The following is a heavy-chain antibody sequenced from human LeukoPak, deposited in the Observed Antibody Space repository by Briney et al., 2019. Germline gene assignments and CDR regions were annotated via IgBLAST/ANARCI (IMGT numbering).Heavy chain of an antibody. Sequence: GGSLRLSCAASGFTFSSYAMHWVRQAPGKGLEWVAVISYDGSNKYYADSVKGRFTISRDNSKNTLYLQMNSLRAEDTAVYYCAKWGITETTGRTAWGQGTLVTVSS. D-gene: IGHD1/OR15-1a*01. CDR2: ISYDGSNK. CDR3: AKWGITETTGRTA. V-gene: IGHV3-30-3*02. J-gene: IGHJ4*02. CDR1: GFTFSSYA.